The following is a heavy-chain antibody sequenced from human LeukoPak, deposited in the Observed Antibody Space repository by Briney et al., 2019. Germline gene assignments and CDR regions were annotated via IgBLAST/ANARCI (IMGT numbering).Heavy chain of an antibody. V-gene: IGHV4-39*01. D-gene: IGHD3-10*01. CDR2: IYHSGST. J-gene: IGHJ5*02. CDR3: ARNKYYNGSRSYGVPNWFDP. Sequence: PSETLSLTCTVSGASISSNSYYWGWIRQRPGRGQDWIGSIYHSGSTYYNPSLKSRVTISVDTSKNQCSLKLSSVTAADTAVYYCARNKYYNGSRSYGVPNWFDPWGQGTLVTVSS. CDR1: GASISSNSYY.